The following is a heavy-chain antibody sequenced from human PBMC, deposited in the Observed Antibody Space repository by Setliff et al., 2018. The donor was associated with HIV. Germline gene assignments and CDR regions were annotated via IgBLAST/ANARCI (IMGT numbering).Heavy chain of an antibody. J-gene: IGHJ3*02. Sequence: ASVKVSCKASGYTFTGYYMHWVRQAPGQGLEWMGRINPNSGGTKYAQKLQGRVTMTTDTSTSTAYMELRSLRSDDTAVYYCARDRELAVAGTIDAFDIWGQGTMVTVSS. CDR1: GYTFTGYY. V-gene: IGHV1-2*06. CDR3: ARDRELAVAGTIDAFDI. D-gene: IGHD6-19*01. CDR2: INPNSGGT.